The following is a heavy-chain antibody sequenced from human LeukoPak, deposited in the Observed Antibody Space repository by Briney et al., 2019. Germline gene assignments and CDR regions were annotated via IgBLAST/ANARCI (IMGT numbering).Heavy chain of an antibody. D-gene: IGHD1-7*01. Sequence: ASVKVSCKASGYTFTNYGISWVRQAPGQGLEWMGWISGYNGKTNYAQNLQGRVTMTTDTSTSTAYMELRGLRSDDTAVYYCAREVSGYNWNYPSPYYYYYMDVWGKGTTVTVSS. V-gene: IGHV1-18*01. CDR1: GYTFTNYG. J-gene: IGHJ6*03. CDR3: AREVSGYNWNYPSPYYYYYMDV. CDR2: ISGYNGKT.